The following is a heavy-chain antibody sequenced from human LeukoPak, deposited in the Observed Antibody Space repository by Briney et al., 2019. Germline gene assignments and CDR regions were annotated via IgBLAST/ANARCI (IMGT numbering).Heavy chain of an antibody. CDR2: IYYSGST. V-gene: IGHV4-59*01. CDR3: AGWEGGDGYADY. D-gene: IGHD5-24*01. Sequence: SGTLSLTCTVSGGSISSYYWSWIRQPPGKGLEWIGYIYYSGSTNYNPSLKSRVTISVDTSKNQFSLKLSSVTAADTAVYYCAGWEGGDGYADYWGQGTLVTVSS. CDR1: GGSISSYY. J-gene: IGHJ4*02.